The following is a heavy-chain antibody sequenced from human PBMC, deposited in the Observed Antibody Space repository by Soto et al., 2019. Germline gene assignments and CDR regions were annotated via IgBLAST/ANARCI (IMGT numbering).Heavy chain of an antibody. J-gene: IGHJ4*02. V-gene: IGHV3-30*09. Sequence: LRLSCLASGFIFRSYAMHWVRQAPGKGLEWVAVITYDGANGYYADSVRGRFAISRDNSKSTLFLQMNSLRPEDTAVYYCARAFSGSYPNFDYWGQGTLVTVSS. CDR3: ARAFSGSYPNFDY. CDR1: GFIFRSYA. CDR2: ITYDGANG. D-gene: IGHD1-26*01.